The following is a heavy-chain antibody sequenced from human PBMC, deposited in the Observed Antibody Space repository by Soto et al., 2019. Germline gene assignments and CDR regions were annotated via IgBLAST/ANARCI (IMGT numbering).Heavy chain of an antibody. J-gene: IGHJ4*02. V-gene: IGHV3-30*09. Sequence: LRLSCLASGFIFRSYAMHWVRQAPGKGLEWVAVITYDGANGYYADSVRGRFAISRDNSKSTLFLQMNSLRPEDTAVYYCARAFSGSYPNFDYWGQGTLVTVSS. CDR3: ARAFSGSYPNFDY. CDR1: GFIFRSYA. CDR2: ITYDGANG. D-gene: IGHD1-26*01.